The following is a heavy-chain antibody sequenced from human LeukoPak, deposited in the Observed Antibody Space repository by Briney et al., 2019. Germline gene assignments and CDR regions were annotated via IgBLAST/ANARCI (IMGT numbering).Heavy chain of an antibody. D-gene: IGHD6-13*01. CDR1: GFTFSSYA. Sequence: PGGSLRLSCAASGFTFSSYAMHWVRQAPGKGLEWVAVISYDGINKYYADSVKGRFTISRDNSKNTLYLQMSSLRAEDTAVYYCVKGRYSNSWYSSDYWGQGTLVTVSS. CDR3: VKGRYSNSWYSSDY. J-gene: IGHJ4*02. V-gene: IGHV3-30*14. CDR2: ISYDGINK.